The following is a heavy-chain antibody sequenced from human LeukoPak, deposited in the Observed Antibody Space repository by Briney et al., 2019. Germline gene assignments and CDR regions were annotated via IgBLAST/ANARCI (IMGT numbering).Heavy chain of an antibody. CDR3: ARGHYGGNPYFDY. CDR1: GGSISSYY. Sequence: PSETLSLTCTVSGGSISSYYWSWIRQPPGKGLEWIGYIYYSGSTNYNPSLKSRVTISVDTSKNQFSLKLSSVTAADTAVYYCARGHYGGNPYFDYWGQGTLVTVSS. V-gene: IGHV4-59*01. J-gene: IGHJ4*02. CDR2: IYYSGST. D-gene: IGHD4-23*01.